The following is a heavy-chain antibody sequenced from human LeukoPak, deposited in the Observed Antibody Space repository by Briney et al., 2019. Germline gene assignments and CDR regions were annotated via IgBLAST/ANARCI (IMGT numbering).Heavy chain of an antibody. Sequence: GGSLRLSCAASGFTVNTYAMSWVRQAPGKGLEWVSGISGSGGNTYYADSVKGRFTISRDNSKNTLYLQMNSLRAEDTAVYYCAKDGKTRNWNYFQARPVYWGQGTLVTVSS. V-gene: IGHV3-23*01. CDR1: GFTVNTYA. D-gene: IGHD1-7*01. CDR3: AKDGKTRNWNYFQARPVY. J-gene: IGHJ4*02. CDR2: ISGSGGNT.